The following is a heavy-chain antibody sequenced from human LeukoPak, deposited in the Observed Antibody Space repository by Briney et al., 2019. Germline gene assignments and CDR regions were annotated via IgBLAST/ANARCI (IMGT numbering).Heavy chain of an antibody. V-gene: IGHV1-2*02. CDR3: ARDRRLHGNWFDP. CDR1: GFTFSSYG. J-gene: IGHJ5*02. D-gene: IGHD4-11*01. CDR2: INPNSGGT. Sequence: GGSLRLSCAASGFTFSSYGMHWVRQAPGQGLEWLGWINPNSGGTNYAQKFQGRVTMTRDTSISTAYMELSRLRSDDTAAYYCARDRRLHGNWFDPWGQGSLVTVSS.